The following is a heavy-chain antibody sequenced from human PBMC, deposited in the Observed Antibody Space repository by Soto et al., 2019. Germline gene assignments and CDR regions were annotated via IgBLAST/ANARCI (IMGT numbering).Heavy chain of an antibody. J-gene: IGHJ4*02. CDR2: INPKNGGT. V-gene: IGHV1-2*02. CDR3: AREDGTELDF. Sequence: QVRLVQSGAEVKKPGASVKVTCKPSGYTSTDAYIHWVRQAPGQGLEWLGWINPKNGGTNYAQKFQGRVTMTGDTSSSTAFMALSSLNSNDTAVYYCAREDGTELDFWGQGTLVPVSS. D-gene: IGHD1-7*01. CDR1: GYTSTDAY.